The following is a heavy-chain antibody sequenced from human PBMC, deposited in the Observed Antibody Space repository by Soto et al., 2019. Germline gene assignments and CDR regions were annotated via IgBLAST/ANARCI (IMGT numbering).Heavy chain of an antibody. D-gene: IGHD3-3*01. CDR2: IVVGSGNT. Sequence: ASVKVSCKASGFTFTSSAVQWVRQARGQRLEWIGWIVVGSGNTNYAQKFQERVTITRDMSTSTAYMELSSLRSEDTAVYYCAADPTQYYDFWSGYLAYWGQGTLVTVSS. J-gene: IGHJ4*02. CDR3: AADPTQYYDFWSGYLAY. V-gene: IGHV1-58*01. CDR1: GFTFTSSA.